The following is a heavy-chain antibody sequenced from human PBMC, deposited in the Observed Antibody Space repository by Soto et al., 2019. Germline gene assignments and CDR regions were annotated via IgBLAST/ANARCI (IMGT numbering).Heavy chain of an antibody. Sequence: SEPLSPTCRVSGGSLSSYYWSWIRQPPGKGLEWIWYIYYSGSTNYIPSLKSRVTISVDTSKNQFSLKLGSVTAADTAVYYCASGATVTTGVDYWGQGTLVTVSA. V-gene: IGHV4-59*01. CDR2: IYYSGST. J-gene: IGHJ4*02. CDR3: ASGATVTTGVDY. CDR1: GGSLSSYY. D-gene: IGHD4-17*01.